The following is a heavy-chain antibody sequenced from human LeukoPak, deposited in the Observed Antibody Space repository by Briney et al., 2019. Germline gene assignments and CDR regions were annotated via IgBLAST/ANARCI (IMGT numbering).Heavy chain of an antibody. V-gene: IGHV3-7*01. Sequence: GGSLRLSCAASGFPFNIYWMSWVRQAPGKGLEWVANIKEDGNEEYSLDSVKGRFTISRDNSKNTLYLQMNSLRAEDTAVYYCARSGSDYYDSSGYYSFERWGQGTLVTVSS. J-gene: IGHJ4*02. CDR2: IKEDGNEE. D-gene: IGHD3-22*01. CDR1: GFPFNIYW. CDR3: ARSGSDYYDSSGYYSFER.